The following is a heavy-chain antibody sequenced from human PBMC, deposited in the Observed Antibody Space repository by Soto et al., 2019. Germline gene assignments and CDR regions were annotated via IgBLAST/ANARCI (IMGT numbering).Heavy chain of an antibody. CDR3: ARERGGGFGDV. CDR1: GFTFSTYY. D-gene: IGHD3-10*01. CDR2: ITSDGSST. Sequence: EVQLVESGGGLVRPGGSLRLSCAASGFTFSTYYMNWVRQAPGKGLVWVARITSDGSSTTYADSVKGRFTISRDNAKNTLYLHMNSLRAEDTAVYSCARERGGGFGDVWGQGTTVTVSS. V-gene: IGHV3-74*01. J-gene: IGHJ6*02.